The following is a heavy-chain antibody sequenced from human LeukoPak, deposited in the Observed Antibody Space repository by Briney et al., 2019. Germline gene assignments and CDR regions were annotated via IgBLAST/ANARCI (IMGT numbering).Heavy chain of an antibody. V-gene: IGHV1-24*01. Sequence: GASVKVSCKVSGYTLTELSMHWVRQAPGKGLEWMGGFDPEDGETIYAQKFQGRVTMTRDTSTSTVYMELSSLRSEDTAVYYCARSRVPYSSRTYAFDIWGQGTMVTVSS. CDR3: ARSRVPYSSRTYAFDI. J-gene: IGHJ3*02. CDR1: GYTLTELS. CDR2: FDPEDGET. D-gene: IGHD6-13*01.